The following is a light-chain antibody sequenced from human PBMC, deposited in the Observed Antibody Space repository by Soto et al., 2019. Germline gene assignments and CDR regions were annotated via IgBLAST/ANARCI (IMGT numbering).Light chain of an antibody. CDR3: QSYDNSLSGFVV. Sequence: QAVVTQPPSVSGSPGQRVTISCTGSSTNIGAGYDVHWYQQLPGTAPQLLIFANNNRPSGVPDRFSGSKSGTSASLAITGLQPEDEADYYCQSYDNSLSGFVVFGGGTKLTVL. V-gene: IGLV1-40*01. J-gene: IGLJ2*01. CDR1: STNIGAGYD. CDR2: ANN.